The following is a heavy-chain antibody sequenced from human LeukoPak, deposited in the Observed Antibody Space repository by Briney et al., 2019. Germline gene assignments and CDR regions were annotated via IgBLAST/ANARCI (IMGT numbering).Heavy chain of an antibody. CDR1: GFSFDAYT. CDR2: ISSNGGST. J-gene: IGHJ4*02. Sequence: GGSLRLSCAASGFSFDAYTMHWVRQAPGKGLEYVSAISSNGGSTYYANSVRGRFTISRDNSKNTLFVQMGSLRAEDMAVYYCARVPRGIVMGAYFDYWGQGTLVTVSS. D-gene: IGHD2-21*01. CDR3: ARVPRGIVMGAYFDY. V-gene: IGHV3-64*01.